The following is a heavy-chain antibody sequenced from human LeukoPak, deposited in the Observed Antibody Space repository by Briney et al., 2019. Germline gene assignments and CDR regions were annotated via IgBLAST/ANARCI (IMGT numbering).Heavy chain of an antibody. V-gene: IGHV3-53*01. CDR3: ARELAVGAITEYFQD. Sequence: GGSLRLSCVASGFSDSSNYMAWVRQAPGKGLEWVSVLYIGGNTYYGDFVKGRFTISRDNSRSTLYLQMNSLRVDDTAVYYCARELAVGAITEYFQDWGQGTLVTVSS. D-gene: IGHD1-26*01. CDR2: LYIGGNT. J-gene: IGHJ1*01. CDR1: GFSDSSNY.